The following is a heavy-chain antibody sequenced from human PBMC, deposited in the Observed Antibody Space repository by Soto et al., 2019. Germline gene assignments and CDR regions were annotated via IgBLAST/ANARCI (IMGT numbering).Heavy chain of an antibody. V-gene: IGHV4-39*01. CDR1: GGSISSSSYY. D-gene: IGHD3-9*01. CDR3: ARRYDILTGYSYFDY. Sequence: SETLSHTCTVSGGSISSSSYYWGWIRQPPGKGLEWIGSIYYSGSTYYNPSLKSRVTISVDTSKNQFSLKLSSVTAADTAVYYFARRYDILTGYSYFDYWGQGTLVTVSS. CDR2: IYYSGST. J-gene: IGHJ4*02.